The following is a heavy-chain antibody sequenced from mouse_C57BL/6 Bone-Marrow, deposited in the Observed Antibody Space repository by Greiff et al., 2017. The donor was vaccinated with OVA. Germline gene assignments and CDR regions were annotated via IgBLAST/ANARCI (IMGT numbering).Heavy chain of an antibody. CDR2: IYPRSGNT. J-gene: IGHJ1*03. D-gene: IGHD5-1-1*01. V-gene: IGHV1-81*01. CDR3: ARYQYFDV. Sequence: QVHVQQSGAELARPGASVKLSCKASGYTLTSYGISWVKQRPGQGLEWIGEIYPRSGNTYYNEKFKGKATLTADKSSSTAYMELRSLTSEDSAVYLCARYQYFDVWGTGTTVTVSS. CDR1: GYTLTSYG.